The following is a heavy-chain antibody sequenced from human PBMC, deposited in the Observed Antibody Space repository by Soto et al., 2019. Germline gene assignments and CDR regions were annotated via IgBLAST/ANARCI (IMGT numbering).Heavy chain of an antibody. D-gene: IGHD1-1*01. V-gene: IGHV4-39*01. CDR2: IYYAGNT. CDR3: ARQYDWNKIDR. Sequence: SETLSLTCTVSGDSITKSTYYWAWVRQTPGKGPEWIGSIYYAGNTYYNPSLQSRVTISVDASKNQFSLELQSVTAADSAVYYCARQYDWNKIDRWGQGTLVTVSS. J-gene: IGHJ5*02. CDR1: GDSITKSTYY.